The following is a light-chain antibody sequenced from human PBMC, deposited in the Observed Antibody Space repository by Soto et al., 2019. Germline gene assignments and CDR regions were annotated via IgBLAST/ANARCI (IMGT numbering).Light chain of an antibody. Sequence: EIVLTQSPGTLSLSPGERATLSCRASQSVSSTYLAWYQQKPGQAPRLLIYGASSRATGIPDRFSGSWSGTDFTLTISRLEPEDFAVYYGHRYDISPFPFGQGTKLEIK. V-gene: IGKV3-20*01. J-gene: IGKJ2*01. CDR1: QSVSSTY. CDR3: HRYDISPFP. CDR2: GAS.